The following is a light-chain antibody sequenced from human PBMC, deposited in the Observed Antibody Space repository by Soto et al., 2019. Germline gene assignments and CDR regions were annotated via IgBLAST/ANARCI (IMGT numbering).Light chain of an antibody. CDR3: QSYASSLTGSV. Sequence: QSVLTQPPSVSGAPGQRVNISCTGSSSNIGAGYDVHWYQQLPGTAPKLLIYGNSNRPSGVPDRFSGSKSGTSASLAITGLQAEDEADYYCQSYASSLTGSVFGRGTKLTVL. CDR2: GNS. J-gene: IGLJ2*01. CDR1: SSNIGAGYD. V-gene: IGLV1-40*01.